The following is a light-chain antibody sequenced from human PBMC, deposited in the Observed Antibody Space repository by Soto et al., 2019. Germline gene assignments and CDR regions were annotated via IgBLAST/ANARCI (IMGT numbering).Light chain of an antibody. CDR3: SSYTTSSTPV. Sequence: QSALTQPASVSGSPGQSITISCTGTNSDVGGYNYVSWYQQHPGKAPKLMIYDVSNRPSGVSNRFSGSKSGSTASLTISGLQADDEADYYCSSYTTSSTPVFGGGTKVTVL. CDR1: NSDVGGYNY. CDR2: DVS. J-gene: IGLJ3*02. V-gene: IGLV2-14*03.